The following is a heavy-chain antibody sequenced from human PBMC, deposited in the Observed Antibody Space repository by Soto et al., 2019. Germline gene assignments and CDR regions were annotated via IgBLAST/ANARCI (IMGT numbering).Heavy chain of an antibody. J-gene: IGHJ3*02. D-gene: IGHD3-10*02. CDR3: ALMFPDAFDI. V-gene: IGHV3-64*01. CDR2: ISSNGGST. Sequence: GGSLRLSCAASGFTFSSYAMHWVRQAPGKGLEYVSAISSNGGSTYYANSVKGRFTISRDNSKNTLYLQMGSLRAEDVAVYYCALMFPDAFDIWGQGTMVTVSS. CDR1: GFTFSSYA.